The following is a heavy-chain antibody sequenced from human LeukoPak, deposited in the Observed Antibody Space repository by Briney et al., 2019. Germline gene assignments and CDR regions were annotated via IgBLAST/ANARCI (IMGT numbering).Heavy chain of an antibody. Sequence: GGSLRLPCAASGFTFTSNAMGWVRQAPGKGLEWVANIKQDGSEKYYVDSVKGRFTISRDNAKNSLYLQMNSLRAEDTAVYYCAREGDILTGYYFDYWGQGTLVTVSS. CDR3: AREGDILTGYYFDY. D-gene: IGHD3-9*01. J-gene: IGHJ4*02. CDR1: GFTFTSNA. V-gene: IGHV3-7*01. CDR2: IKQDGSEK.